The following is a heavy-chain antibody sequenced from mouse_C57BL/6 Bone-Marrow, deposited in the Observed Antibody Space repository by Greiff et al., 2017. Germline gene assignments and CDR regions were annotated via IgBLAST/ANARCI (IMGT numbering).Heavy chain of an antibody. V-gene: IGHV1-85*01. Sequence: VQLQQSGPELVKPGASVKLSCKASGYTFTSYDINWVKQRPEQGLEWIGWIYPGDGSTKYNAKFKGKATLTADTSSSTAYMELHSLTSEDSAVYFGARDSGSSYWYFDDWGKGTTVTVSS. CDR1: GYTFTSYD. D-gene: IGHD1-1*01. CDR3: ARDSGSSYWYFDD. J-gene: IGHJ1*03. CDR2: IYPGDGST.